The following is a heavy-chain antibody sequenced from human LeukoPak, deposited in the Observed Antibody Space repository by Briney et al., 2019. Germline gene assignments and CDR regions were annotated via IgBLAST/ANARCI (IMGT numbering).Heavy chain of an antibody. J-gene: IGHJ5*02. D-gene: IGHD4-17*01. CDR3: ARERPTGLSNWFDP. V-gene: IGHV1-18*01. Sequence: ASVKVSCKASGYTFTSYGISWVRQAPGQGLEWMGWISAYNGNTNYAQKPQGRVTMTTDTSTSTAYMELRSLRSDDTAVYYCARERPTGLSNWFDPWGQGTLVTVSS. CDR1: GYTFTSYG. CDR2: ISAYNGNT.